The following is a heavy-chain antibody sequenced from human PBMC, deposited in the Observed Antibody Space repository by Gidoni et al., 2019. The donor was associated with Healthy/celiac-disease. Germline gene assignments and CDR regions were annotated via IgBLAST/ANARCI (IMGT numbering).Heavy chain of an antibody. V-gene: IGHV3-23*01. D-gene: IGHD3-22*01. CDR1: GFTFRSYA. CDR3: AKKRDYYDSENWFDP. CDR2: ISGSGGSR. J-gene: IGHJ5*02. Sequence: EVQLLESGGGLVQPGGSLRLSCAASGFTFRSYAMSWVRQAPGKGLEWVSAISGSGGSRYYADSVKGRFTISRDNSKNTLYLQMNSLRAEDTAVYYCAKKRDYYDSENWFDPWGQGTLVTVSS.